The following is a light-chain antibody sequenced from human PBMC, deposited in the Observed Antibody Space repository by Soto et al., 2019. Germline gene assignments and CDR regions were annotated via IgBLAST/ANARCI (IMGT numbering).Light chain of an antibody. CDR1: SSDVGGYNY. V-gene: IGLV2-14*01. CDR3: SSYTSTNSWV. J-gene: IGLJ3*02. CDR2: DVS. Sequence: SALTQSASVSGSPGQSITISCTGTSSDVGGYNYVSWYQQHPGKAPKLIIYDVSNRPLGVSTRFSGSKSGNTASLTISGLQAEDEADYSCSSYTSTNSWVFGGGTKVTVL.